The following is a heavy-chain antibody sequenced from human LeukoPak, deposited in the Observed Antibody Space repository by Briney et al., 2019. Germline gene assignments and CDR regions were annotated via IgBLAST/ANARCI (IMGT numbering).Heavy chain of an antibody. D-gene: IGHD3-3*01. CDR3: ARDGITIFGVVKYYFDY. V-gene: IGHV3-23*01. Sequence: PGVSLRLSCAASGFTFSSYAMSWLRQAPGKGLEWVSAISGSGGSTYYADSVKGRFTISRDNAKNSLYLQMNSLRAEDTAVYYCARDGITIFGVVKYYFDYWGQGTLVTVSS. J-gene: IGHJ4*02. CDR2: ISGSGGST. CDR1: GFTFSSYA.